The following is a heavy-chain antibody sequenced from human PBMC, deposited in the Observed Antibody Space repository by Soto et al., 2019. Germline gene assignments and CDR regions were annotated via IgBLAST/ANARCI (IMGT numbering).Heavy chain of an antibody. CDR2: ISHDGSNK. V-gene: IGHV3-30*03. D-gene: IGHD3-10*01. J-gene: IGHJ4*02. Sequence: QVQLVESGGGVVQPGRSLRLSCAASGFTFRNYGMHWVRQAPGKGLEWVAFISHDGSNKYYADSVKGRFTISRDNSKSTLYLKINSLRAGDRALYYCATGRGRGCSFDYGGKEPLVTVS. CDR3: ATGRGRGCSFDY. CDR1: GFTFRNYG.